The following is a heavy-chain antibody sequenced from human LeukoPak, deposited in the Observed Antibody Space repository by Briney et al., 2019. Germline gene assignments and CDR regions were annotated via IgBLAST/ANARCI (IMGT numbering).Heavy chain of an antibody. CDR3: ARGGSGSSKYWVF. Sequence: GGSLRLSCAASGFTLSRYWMSWVRQAPGRGLEWVANINGEGGDKYYGDSERGRFSISRDNAEKSLFLQMNKLRVEDSAVYYCARGGSGSSKYWVFWGWGTVVTVSS. J-gene: IGHJ4*02. CDR1: GFTLSRYW. CDR2: INGEGGDK. V-gene: IGHV3-7*01. D-gene: IGHD2-8*02.